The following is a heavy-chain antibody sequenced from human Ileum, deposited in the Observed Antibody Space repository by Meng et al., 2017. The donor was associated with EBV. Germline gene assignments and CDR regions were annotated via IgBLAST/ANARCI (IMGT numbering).Heavy chain of an antibody. CDR1: GASIRTYY. D-gene: IGHD6-19*01. CDR2: IYSSGDT. V-gene: IGHV4-59*01. J-gene: IGHJ5*02. CDR3: ARGSSYSSGWYPDL. Sequence: GQLQESGPGLVQPSETLSLTCTVSGASIRTYYWSWLRQSPGKGPELIGYIYSSGDTNYNPSLKSRVTISIDTSKNQFSLMLNSVTAADTAVYYCARGSSYSSGWYPDLWGQGTLVTVSS.